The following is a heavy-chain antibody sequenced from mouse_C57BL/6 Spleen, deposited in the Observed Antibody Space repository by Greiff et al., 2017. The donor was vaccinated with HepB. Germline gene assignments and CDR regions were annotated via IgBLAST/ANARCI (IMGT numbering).Heavy chain of an antibody. CDR3: ARETSNYHNWYFDV. Sequence: DVQLQESGPGLVKPSQSLSLTCSVTGYSITSGYYWNWIRQFPGNKLEWMGYISYDGSNNYNPSLKNRISITRDTSKNQFFLKLNSVTTEDTATYYCARETSNYHNWYFDVWGTGTTVTVSS. D-gene: IGHD2-5*01. CDR1: GYSITSGYY. V-gene: IGHV3-6*01. J-gene: IGHJ1*03. CDR2: ISYDGSN.